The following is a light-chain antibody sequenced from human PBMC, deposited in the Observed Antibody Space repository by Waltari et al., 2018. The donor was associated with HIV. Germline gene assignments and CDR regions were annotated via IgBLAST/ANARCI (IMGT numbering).Light chain of an antibody. J-gene: IGKJ2*01. V-gene: IGKV1-33*01. CDR3: QQYDNLPRT. CDR2: DAS. CDR1: QDISNY. Sequence: DIQMTQSPSSLSASVGDRVTITCQASQDISNYLNWYQQKPGKAPKLLLYDASNLETGVPSMFSGSGSGTDFTFTISSLQPEDIATYYCQQYDNLPRTFGQGTKLEIK.